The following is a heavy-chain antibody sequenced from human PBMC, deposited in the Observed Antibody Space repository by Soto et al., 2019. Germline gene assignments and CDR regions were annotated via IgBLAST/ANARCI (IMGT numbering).Heavy chain of an antibody. CDR2: ISAYNGNT. J-gene: IGHJ4*02. CDR3: ARVFWGTYDY. V-gene: IGHV1-18*01. D-gene: IGHD3-16*01. Sequence: RQAPGQGLEWMGWISAYNGNTNYAQKLQGRVTMTTDTSTSTAYMELRSLRSDDTAVYYCARVFWGTYDYWGQGTLVTVSS.